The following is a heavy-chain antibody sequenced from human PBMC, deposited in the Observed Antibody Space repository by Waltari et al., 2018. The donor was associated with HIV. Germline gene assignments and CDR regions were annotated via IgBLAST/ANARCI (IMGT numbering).Heavy chain of an antibody. CDR1: GDTVSSNSVA. CDR2: TYYRSKWFN. Sequence: QVHLQQSGPRLVKPSQTLSLTCDISGDTVSSNSVAWNWIRQSPLSGLEWLGRTYYRSKWFNEYGFFVKGRITINSDTSKNQISLQLRSVTPGDTAVYYCARGEDWDGSGLHHYYGMDVWGQGTMVTVSS. CDR3: ARGEDWDGSGLHHYYGMDV. D-gene: IGHD1-26*01. V-gene: IGHV6-1*01. J-gene: IGHJ6*02.